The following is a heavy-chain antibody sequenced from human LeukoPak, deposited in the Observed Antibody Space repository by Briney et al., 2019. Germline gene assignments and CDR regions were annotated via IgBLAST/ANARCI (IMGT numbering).Heavy chain of an antibody. CDR2: ISGSGGST. CDR3: AKDSRSGSFY. Sequence: ETLSLTCTVSGGSISSYYWSWVRQAPGKGLEWVSAISGSGGSTYYADSVKGRFTISRDNSKNTLYLQMNSLRAEDTAVYYCAKDSRSGSFYWGQGTLVTVSS. CDR1: GGSISSYY. V-gene: IGHV3-23*01. J-gene: IGHJ4*02. D-gene: IGHD3-10*01.